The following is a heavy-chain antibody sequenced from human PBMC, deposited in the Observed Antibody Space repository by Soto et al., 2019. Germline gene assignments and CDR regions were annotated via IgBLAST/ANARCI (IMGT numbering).Heavy chain of an antibody. D-gene: IGHD2-15*01. V-gene: IGHV4-59*08. CDR2: IYYSGST. J-gene: IGHJ4*02. CDR3: ARRGYCSGGSCYGEYYFDY. Sequence: SETLSLTCTVSGGSISSYYWSWIRQPPGKGLEWIGYIYYSGSTNYNPSLKSRVTISVDTSKNQFSLKLSSVTAADTAVYYCARRGYCSGGSCYGEYYFDYWGQGTLVTVSS. CDR1: GGSISSYY.